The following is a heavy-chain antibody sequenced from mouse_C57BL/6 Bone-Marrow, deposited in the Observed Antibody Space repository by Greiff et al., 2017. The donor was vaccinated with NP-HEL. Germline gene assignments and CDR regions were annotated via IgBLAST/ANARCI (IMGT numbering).Heavy chain of an antibody. CDR1: GFSFNTYA. CDR3: VRQIRPYYYARDY. J-gene: IGHJ4*01. CDR2: IRSKSNNYAT. V-gene: IGHV10-1*01. Sequence: VQLKESGGGLVQPKGSLKLSCAASGFSFNTYAMNWVRQAPGKGLEWVARIRSKSNNYATYYADSVKDRFTISRDDSESMLYLHMNNLKTEDTAMYYCVRQIRPYYYARDYWGQGTSVTVSS. D-gene: IGHD2-12*01.